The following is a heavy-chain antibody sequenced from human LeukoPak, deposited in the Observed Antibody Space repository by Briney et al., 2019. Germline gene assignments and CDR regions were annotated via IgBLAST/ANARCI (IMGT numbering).Heavy chain of an antibody. V-gene: IGHV4-59*01. CDR1: GGSISNYY. J-gene: IGHJ4*02. Sequence: PSETLSLTCTVSGGSISNYYWNWIRQPPGKGLEWIGYIYYTGSTNCNPSLKSRVTMSVDTSKNQFSLKLNSVTAADTAVYYCARGLRSSSWFFDYWGQGTLVTVSS. CDR2: IYYTGST. CDR3: ARGLRSSSWFFDY. D-gene: IGHD6-13*01.